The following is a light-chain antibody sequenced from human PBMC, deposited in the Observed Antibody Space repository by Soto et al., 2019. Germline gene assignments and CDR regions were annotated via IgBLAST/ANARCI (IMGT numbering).Light chain of an antibody. CDR2: KVS. V-gene: IGKV2-24*01. CDR1: QSLVHSDGNTY. Sequence: DIVMTQTPLSSPVTLGQAASISCSSSQSLVHSDGNTYLSWFQQRQGQPPRLRIYKVSDRFSGVPERFSGSGAVTDFTLTISMVEDEDVGFYYCMQATQDHWTFGQGTKVESK. CDR3: MQATQDHWT. J-gene: IGKJ1*01.